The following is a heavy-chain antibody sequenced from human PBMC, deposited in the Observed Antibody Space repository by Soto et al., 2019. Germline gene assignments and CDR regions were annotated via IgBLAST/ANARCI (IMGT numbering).Heavy chain of an antibody. Sequence: GESLKISCAASGFTFSSYAMNWVRQAPGKGLEWVSTIRTSVGDTYYAASVKGRFTISRDNSKSTVYLHLNSLRAEDTAIYYCAKDPTYDYGYFDSWGQGTLVTVSS. J-gene: IGHJ4*02. V-gene: IGHV3-23*01. CDR2: IRTSVGDT. CDR3: AKDPTYDYGYFDS. CDR1: GFTFSSYA. D-gene: IGHD4-17*01.